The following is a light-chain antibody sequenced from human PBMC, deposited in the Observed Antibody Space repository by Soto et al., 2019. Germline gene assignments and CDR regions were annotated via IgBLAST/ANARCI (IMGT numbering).Light chain of an antibody. V-gene: IGKV1-5*01. CDR2: EAS. CDR3: QHYNSYSEA. CDR1: HSLRSR. Sequence: EIRMTQSPSTLCASVGDSVTIXCRASHSLRSRMVCCQHKPREAPKPLIGEASSLERGGPSRCSCSGSGTEFTLTISGPQPDDFATYYGQHYNSYSEAFGQGTKVDIK. J-gene: IGKJ1*01.